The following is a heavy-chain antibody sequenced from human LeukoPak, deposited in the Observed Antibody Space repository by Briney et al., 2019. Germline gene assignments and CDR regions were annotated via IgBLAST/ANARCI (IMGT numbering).Heavy chain of an antibody. Sequence: SETLSLTCTVSGGSTSRYYWSWIRQSPGKGLEWIGNILYSGRTNYNPSLKSRVTISVDTSTNQSSLKLSSVTAADTAVYYCARGYSDYDPFDYWGQGTLVTVSS. V-gene: IGHV4-59*01. J-gene: IGHJ4*02. D-gene: IGHD5-12*01. CDR1: GGSTSRYY. CDR3: ARGYSDYDPFDY. CDR2: ILYSGRT.